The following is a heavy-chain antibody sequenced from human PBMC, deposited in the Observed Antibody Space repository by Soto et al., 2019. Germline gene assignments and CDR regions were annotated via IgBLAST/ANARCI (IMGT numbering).Heavy chain of an antibody. V-gene: IGHV1-8*01. CDR3: ARAWELRYVEWTVYRVVNDTMDV. D-gene: IGHD3-3*01. Sequence: QVQLVQSGAEVKKPGASVRVSCKASGYTFSGYDITWVRQATGQGHEWMGWVSPDSGSTGYAGIFQGRVTMTGDRSTTTAYMHLSSLTSAVAAVLFCARAWELRYVEWTVYRVVNDTMDVWGQGTTVTV. CDR1: GYTFSGYD. CDR2: VSPDSGST. J-gene: IGHJ6*02.